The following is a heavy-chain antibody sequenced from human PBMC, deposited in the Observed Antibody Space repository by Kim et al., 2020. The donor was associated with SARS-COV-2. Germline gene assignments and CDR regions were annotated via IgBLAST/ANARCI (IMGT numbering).Heavy chain of an antibody. D-gene: IGHD3-22*01. Sequence: GGSLRLSCAASGLTFSSYAMSWVRQAPGKGLEWVSAISGSGGSTYYADSVKGRFTISRDNSKNTLYLQMNSLRAEDTAVYYCAKVGLRITMIVVVTRRWDNWFDPWGQGTLVTVSS. CDR1: GLTFSSYA. CDR3: AKVGLRITMIVVVTRRWDNWFDP. J-gene: IGHJ5*02. V-gene: IGHV3-23*01. CDR2: ISGSGGST.